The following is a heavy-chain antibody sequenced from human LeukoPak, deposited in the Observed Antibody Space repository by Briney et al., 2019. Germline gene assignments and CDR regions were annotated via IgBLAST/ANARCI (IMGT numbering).Heavy chain of an antibody. CDR1: GFTFSSYS. J-gene: IGHJ6*03. CDR3: ARDAVAGTLRYYYYMDV. CDR2: ISSSSSYI. Sequence: GGSLRLSCAASGFTFSSYSMKWVRQAPGKGLEWVSSISSSSSYIYYADSVKGRFTISRDNAKNSLYLQMNSLRAEDTAVYYCARDAVAGTLRYYYYMDVWGKGTTVTVSS. V-gene: IGHV3-21*01. D-gene: IGHD6-19*01.